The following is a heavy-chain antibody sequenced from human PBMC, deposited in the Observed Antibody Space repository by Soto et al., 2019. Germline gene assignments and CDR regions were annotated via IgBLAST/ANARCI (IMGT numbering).Heavy chain of an antibody. J-gene: IGHJ4*02. CDR2: TDYSGNT. D-gene: IGHD6-19*01. CDR3: ARAVGDPLYYLDY. Sequence: QVQLQESGPGLVRPSETLSLTCTVSSDSISSYYWIWIRQSPGKGLVWIGYTDYSGNTNYNPSLKSRVTISGDTSKNQFSLRLSSVTAADTAVYYCARAVGDPLYYLDYWGQGTLVTVSS. CDR1: SDSISSYY. V-gene: IGHV4-59*08.